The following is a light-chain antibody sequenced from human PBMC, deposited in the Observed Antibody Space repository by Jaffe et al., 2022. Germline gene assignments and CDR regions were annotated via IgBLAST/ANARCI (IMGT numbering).Light chain of an antibody. J-gene: IGKJ1*01. CDR3: QQYNNWWT. Sequence: EIVMTQSPATLSVSPGERATLSCRASQSVSSNLAWYQQKPGQAPRLLIYGASIRATGIPARFSGSGSGTEFTLTISILQSEDFAVYYCQQYNNWWTFGQGTKVEIK. V-gene: IGKV3D-15*03. CDR2: GAS. CDR1: QSVSSN.